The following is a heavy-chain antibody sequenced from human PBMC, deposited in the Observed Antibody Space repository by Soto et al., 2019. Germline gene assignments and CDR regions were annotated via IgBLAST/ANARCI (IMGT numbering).Heavy chain of an antibody. J-gene: IGHJ5*02. Sequence: VASVKVSCKASGGTFSSYAISWVRQAPGQGLEWMGGIIPIIGTANYAQKFQGRVTITADESTSTGYMELSSLRSEDTAVYYCARSTYYYDSSGPSTWGQRPLVTVSS. D-gene: IGHD3-22*01. CDR3: ARSTYYYDSSGPST. V-gene: IGHV1-69*13. CDR2: IIPIIGTA. CDR1: GGTFSSYA.